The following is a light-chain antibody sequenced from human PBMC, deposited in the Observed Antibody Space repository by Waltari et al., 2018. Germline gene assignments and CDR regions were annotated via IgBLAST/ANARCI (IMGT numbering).Light chain of an antibody. CDR3: LQDYNYPRT. V-gene: IGKV3-15*01. CDR1: QSVGSN. Sequence: LVMTQSPVSLSVSPGEGATLSCRASQSVGSNLAWYQQKPGQTPRLLIYGASARVTGTPARFSGSGSGTEFTLTISSLQSEDFATYYCLQDYNYPRTFGQGTKVEIK. J-gene: IGKJ1*01. CDR2: GAS.